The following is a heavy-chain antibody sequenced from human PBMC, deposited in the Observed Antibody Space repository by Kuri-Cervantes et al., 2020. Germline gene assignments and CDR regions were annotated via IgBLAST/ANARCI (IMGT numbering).Heavy chain of an antibody. Sequence: SETLSLTCTVSGGSMTNYYWGWIRQPPGQGLEWIGTINYSGSTYYNPSLKSRITISVDTSKNQFSLKLSSVTAADTAVYNCARVPDGSGYYGFDYWGQGTLVTVSS. CDR3: ARVPDGSGYYGFDY. D-gene: IGHD3-22*01. CDR1: GGSMTNYY. V-gene: IGHV4-39*07. CDR2: INYSGST. J-gene: IGHJ4*02.